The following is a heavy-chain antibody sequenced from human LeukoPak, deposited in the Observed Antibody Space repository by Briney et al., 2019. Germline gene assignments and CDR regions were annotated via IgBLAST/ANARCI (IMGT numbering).Heavy chain of an antibody. CDR1: GFTFRNYG. V-gene: IGHV3-48*02. Sequence: GGSLRLTCTTPGFTFRNYGMTWVRQAPGKGLEWVSYISSSSSTIFYADSVKGRFTISRDDAKNSLDLQMYSLRDEDTAMYYCTKLGNHWADGDYWADGSWGQGTLVTVSS. J-gene: IGHJ5*02. CDR2: ISSSSSTI. D-gene: IGHD5-24*01. CDR3: TKLGNHWADGDYWADGS.